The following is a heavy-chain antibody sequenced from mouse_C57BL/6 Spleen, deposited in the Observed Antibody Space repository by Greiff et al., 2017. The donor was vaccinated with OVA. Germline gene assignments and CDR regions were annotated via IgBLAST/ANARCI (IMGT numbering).Heavy chain of an antibody. CDR3: ARPPTVVARYFDV. Sequence: EVQLQQSGGDLVKPGGSLKLSCAASGFTFSSYGMSWVRQTPDKRLAWVATISSGGSYTYYPDSVKGRFTISRDNAKNTLYLQMSSLKSEDTAMYYCARPPTVVARYFDVWGTGTTVTVSS. V-gene: IGHV5-6*01. D-gene: IGHD1-1*01. J-gene: IGHJ1*03. CDR1: GFTFSSYG. CDR2: ISSGGSYT.